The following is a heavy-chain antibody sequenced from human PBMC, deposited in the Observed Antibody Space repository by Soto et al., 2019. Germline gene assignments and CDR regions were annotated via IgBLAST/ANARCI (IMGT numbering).Heavy chain of an antibody. D-gene: IGHD2-2*01. V-gene: IGHV1-69*01. CDR1: GGTFSSYA. CDR2: NIPISDTT. Sequence: QVQLVQSGAEVKKPGSSVKVSCKASGGTFSSYAISWVRQDPGQGLEWMGGNIPISDTTNYAQKFQGRVTITADQYTSTAYMELSRLRSEDTAVYYCARSQGSSTSLEIYYYYYYGRDVWGQGTTVTVSS. J-gene: IGHJ6*02. CDR3: ARSQGSSTSLEIYYYYYYGRDV.